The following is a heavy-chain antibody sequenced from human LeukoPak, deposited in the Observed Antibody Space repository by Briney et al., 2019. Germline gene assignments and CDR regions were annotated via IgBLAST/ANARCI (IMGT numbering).Heavy chain of an antibody. Sequence: GGSLRLSCAASGFIFKSYSLNWVRQAPGKGLEWVSSISDNCTDISYADSVKGRFAISRDNAKNSLYLQINSLRAEDTAVYYCARSAPVLRYFDWLLKENPKIKGPYYFDYWGQGTLVTVSS. V-gene: IGHV3-21*01. D-gene: IGHD3-9*01. CDR1: GFIFKSYS. CDR3: ARSAPVLRYFDWLLKENPKIKGPYYFDY. J-gene: IGHJ4*02. CDR2: ISDNCTDI.